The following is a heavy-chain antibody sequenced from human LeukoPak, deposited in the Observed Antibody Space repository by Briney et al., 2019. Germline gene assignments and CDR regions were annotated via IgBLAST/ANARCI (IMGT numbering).Heavy chain of an antibody. CDR1: GFTFSSYG. J-gene: IGHJ6*03. CDR2: ISYDAKSS. CDR3: AREGRRPPYYYYYMDV. V-gene: IGHV3-30*03. Sequence: GGSLRLSCVTSGFTFSSYGMHWVRQVPGKGLEWVAVISYDAKSSYHVDSVKGRFTISRDNAKNSLYLQMNSLRAEDTAVYYCAREGRRPPYYYYYMDVWGKGTTVTISS.